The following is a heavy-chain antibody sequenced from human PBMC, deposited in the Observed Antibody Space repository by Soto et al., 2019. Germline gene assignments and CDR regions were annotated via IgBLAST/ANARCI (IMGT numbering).Heavy chain of an antibody. Sequence: QTLSLTCAISGDSVSSNSAAWNWIRQSPSRGLEWLGRTYYRSKWYNDYAVSVKSRITINPDTSKNQFSLQLNSVTPEDTAVYYCARAAGYYDFWSGYYALGYYYYGMDVWGQGTTVTVSS. CDR1: GDSVSSNSAA. J-gene: IGHJ6*02. V-gene: IGHV6-1*01. CDR3: ARAAGYYDFWSGYYALGYYYYGMDV. CDR2: TYYRSKWYN. D-gene: IGHD3-3*01.